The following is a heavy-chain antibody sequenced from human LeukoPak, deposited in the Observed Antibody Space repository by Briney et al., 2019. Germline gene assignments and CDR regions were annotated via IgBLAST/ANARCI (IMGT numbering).Heavy chain of an antibody. CDR2: VQINENN. D-gene: IGHD6-13*01. CDR1: GGSIHDYY. CDR3: ARESVAAGTRWFDY. J-gene: IGHJ4*02. V-gene: IGHV4-4*07. Sequence: PSETLSLTCTVFGGSIHDYYWTWIRRSPGKGLEWIGRVQINENNNYNPSLWSRLILSLDTSKNQFSLNLTSVTAADTAIYYCARESVAAGTRWFDYWGQGTLVTVSS.